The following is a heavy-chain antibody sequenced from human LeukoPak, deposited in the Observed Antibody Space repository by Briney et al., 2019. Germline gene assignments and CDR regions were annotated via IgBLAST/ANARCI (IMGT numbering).Heavy chain of an antibody. V-gene: IGHV1-69*13. J-gene: IGHJ3*02. D-gene: IGHD7-27*01. Sequence: ASVKVSCKASGGTFSSYAISWVRQAPGQGLEWMGGIIPIFGTANYAQKFQGRVTITADESTSTAYMELSRLRSDDTAVYYCARDGDAGAFDIWGQGTMVTVSS. CDR2: IIPIFGTA. CDR3: ARDGDAGAFDI. CDR1: GGTFSSYA.